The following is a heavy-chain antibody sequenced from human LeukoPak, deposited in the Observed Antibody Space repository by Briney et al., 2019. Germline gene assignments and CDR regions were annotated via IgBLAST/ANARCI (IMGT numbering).Heavy chain of an antibody. CDR3: AKDAAYYYDSSGYYYFDY. Sequence: PGGSLRLSCAASGLTVSSNYMSWVRQAPGKGLEWVSVIYSDSRTYYADSVKGRFTISRDNSKNTLYLEMNSLRAEDTAVYYCAKDAAYYYDSSGYYYFDYWGQGTLVTVSS. CDR2: IYSDSRT. J-gene: IGHJ4*02. D-gene: IGHD3-22*01. CDR1: GLTVSSNY. V-gene: IGHV3-53*01.